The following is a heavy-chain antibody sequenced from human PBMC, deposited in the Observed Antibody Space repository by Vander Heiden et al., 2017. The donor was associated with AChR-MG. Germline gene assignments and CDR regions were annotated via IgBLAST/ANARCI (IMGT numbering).Heavy chain of an antibody. V-gene: IGHV1-46*01. CDR1: GYTFSTHY. Sequence: QVQLVQSGAEVKKPGASVKVSCKASGYTFSTHYMHWVRQAPGQGLEWMGIINPSGSSTSYAQKFQGRVTVTRDTSTSTVYMELSSLRFEDTAVYYCARGMLRGVVHYYYGMDVWGQGTTVTVSS. D-gene: IGHD3-10*01. CDR2: INPSGSST. J-gene: IGHJ6*02. CDR3: ARGMLRGVVHYYYGMDV.